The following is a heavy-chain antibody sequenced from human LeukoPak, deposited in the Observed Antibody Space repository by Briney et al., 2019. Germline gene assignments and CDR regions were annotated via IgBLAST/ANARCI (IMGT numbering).Heavy chain of an antibody. CDR3: VRGMGVSMLYYFDY. J-gene: IGHJ4*02. CDR1: GLSVSSNY. Sequence: GGSLRLSCGASGLSVSSNYMSWVRQAPGKGLEWVSVIYSDGNTYYADSVKGRFTISRDNFKNTLYLQMNSLRVEDTAVYYCVRGMGVSMLYYFDYWGQGTLVTVSS. V-gene: IGHV3-66*02. CDR2: IYSDGNT. D-gene: IGHD3-10*01.